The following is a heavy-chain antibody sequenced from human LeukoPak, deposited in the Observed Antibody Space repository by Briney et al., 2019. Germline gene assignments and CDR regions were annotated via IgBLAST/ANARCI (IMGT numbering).Heavy chain of an antibody. D-gene: IGHD3-10*01. CDR2: IIPIFGTA. Sequence: GASVKVSCKASGGTFSSYAISWVRQAPGQGLEWMGGIIPIFGTANYAQKFQGRVTITADKSTSTAYMELSSLRSEDTAVYYCAGAVRGVIITPRYYFDYWGQGTLVTVSS. CDR1: GGTFSSYA. V-gene: IGHV1-69*06. J-gene: IGHJ4*02. CDR3: AGAVRGVIITPRYYFDY.